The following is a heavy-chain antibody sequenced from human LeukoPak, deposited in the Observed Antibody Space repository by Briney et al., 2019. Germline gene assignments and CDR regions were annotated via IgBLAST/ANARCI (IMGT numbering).Heavy chain of an antibody. CDR3: ARSGCSAGSCYSQTVKFDS. V-gene: IGHV1-18*01. CDR1: GYTFTNYG. J-gene: IGHJ4*02. Sequence: ASVKASCKASGYTFTNYGISWVRQAPGQGLEWMAWISAYNGNTDYAQKFQGRVTVTADTSTSTAYMELRSLRSDGTAVYYCARSGCSAGSCYSQTVKFDSWGQGTLVTVSS. CDR2: ISAYNGNT. D-gene: IGHD2-15*01.